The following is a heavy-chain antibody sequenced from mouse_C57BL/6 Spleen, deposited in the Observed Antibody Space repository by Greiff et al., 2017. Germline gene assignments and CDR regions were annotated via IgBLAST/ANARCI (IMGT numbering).Heavy chain of an antibody. D-gene: IGHD2-1*01. V-gene: IGHV1-26*01. J-gene: IGHJ1*03. CDR2: INPNNGGT. CDR3: ARSRGNYRYFDV. CDR1: GYTFTDYY. Sequence: EVQLQQSGPELVKPGASVKISCKASGYTFTDYYMNWVKQSHGKSLEWIGDINPNNGGTSYNQKFKGKATLTVAKSSSTAYMELRSLKSEDSAVYYCARSRGNYRYFDVWGTGTTVTGSS.